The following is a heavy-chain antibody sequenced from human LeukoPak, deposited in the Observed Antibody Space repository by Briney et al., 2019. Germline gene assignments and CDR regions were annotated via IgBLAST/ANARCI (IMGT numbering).Heavy chain of an antibody. D-gene: IGHD5-18*01. Sequence: GASVKVSCKASGGTFSSYAISWVRQAPGQGLEWMGGIIPIFGTANYAQKFQGRVTITADESTSTAYMELSSLRSEDTAVYYCASQGNTAMVLLRLQNWFDPWGQGTLVTVSS. V-gene: IGHV1-69*13. CDR3: ASQGNTAMVLLRLQNWFDP. CDR2: IIPIFGTA. J-gene: IGHJ5*02. CDR1: GGTFSSYA.